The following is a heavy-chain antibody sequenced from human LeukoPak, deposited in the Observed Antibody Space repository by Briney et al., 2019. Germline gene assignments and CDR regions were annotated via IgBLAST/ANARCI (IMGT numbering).Heavy chain of an antibody. CDR1: GGSISSGGYY. V-gene: IGHV4-31*03. CDR3: ARFSPRPSAFDI. D-gene: IGHD6-6*01. J-gene: IGHJ3*02. CDR2: IYYSGST. Sequence: PSETLSLTCTVSGGSISSGGYYWSWVRRHPGKGLEWIGYIYYSGSTYYNPSLKSRVTISVDTSKNQFTLKLSSVTAADTAVYYCARFSPRPSAFDIWGQGTMVTVSS.